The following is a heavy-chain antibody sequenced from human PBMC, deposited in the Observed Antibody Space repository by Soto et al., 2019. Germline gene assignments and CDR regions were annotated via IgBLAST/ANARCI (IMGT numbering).Heavy chain of an antibody. CDR1: GFTFDSFA. Sequence: PGGSLRRSCAASGFTFDSFAMTWVRQAPGKGLEWVSAISASGGSTYYADSVKGRFTISSDTSANSLYLQMDNLRAEDTAIYYCAKDAISGDGIWLMDSWGQGTVVTVSS. CDR2: ISASGGST. J-gene: IGHJ5*02. CDR3: AKDAISGDGIWLMDS. D-gene: IGHD4-17*01. V-gene: IGHV3-23*01.